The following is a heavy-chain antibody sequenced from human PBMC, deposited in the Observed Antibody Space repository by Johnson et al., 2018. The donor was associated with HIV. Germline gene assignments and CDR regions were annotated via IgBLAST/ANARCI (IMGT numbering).Heavy chain of an antibody. CDR1: GFTFSSYD. CDR2: IGTAGDT. CDR3: AKDSSGWYSGAFDI. Sequence: VQLVESGGGLVQPGGSLRLSCAASGFTFSSYDMHWVRQATGKGLEWVSAIGTAGDTYYPGSVKGRFTISRDNSKNTLYLQMNSLRAEDTAVYYCAKDSSGWYSGAFDIWGQGTMVTVSS. J-gene: IGHJ3*02. V-gene: IGHV3-13*01. D-gene: IGHD6-19*01.